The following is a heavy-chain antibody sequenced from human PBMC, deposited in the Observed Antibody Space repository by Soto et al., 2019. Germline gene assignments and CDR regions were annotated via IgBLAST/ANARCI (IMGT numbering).Heavy chain of an antibody. CDR1: GFTFSSYS. CDR3: ARPGIVGDYFDY. CDR2: ISSSSSYI. D-gene: IGHD1-26*01. V-gene: IGHV3-21*01. Sequence: GGSLRLSCAASGFTFSSYSMNWVRQAPGKGLEWVSSISSSSSYIYYADSVKGRLTISRDNAKNSLYLQMNSLRAEDTAVYYCARPGIVGDYFDYWGQGTLVTVSS. J-gene: IGHJ4*02.